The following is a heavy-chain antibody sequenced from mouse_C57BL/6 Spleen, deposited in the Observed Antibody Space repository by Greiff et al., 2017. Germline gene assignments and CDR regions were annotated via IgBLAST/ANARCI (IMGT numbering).Heavy chain of an antibody. CDR3: ARGLTGTSDY. J-gene: IGHJ2*01. D-gene: IGHD4-1*01. Sequence: QVQLKQPGAELVMPGASVKLSCKASGYTFTSYWMHWVKQRPGQGLEWIGEIDPSDSYTNYNQKFKGKSTLTVDKSSSTAYMQLSSLTSEDSAVYYCARGLTGTSDYWGQGTTLTVSS. V-gene: IGHV1-69*01. CDR2: IDPSDSYT. CDR1: GYTFTSYW.